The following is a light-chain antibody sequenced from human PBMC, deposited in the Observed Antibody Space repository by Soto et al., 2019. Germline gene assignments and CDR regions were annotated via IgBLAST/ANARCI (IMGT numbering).Light chain of an antibody. Sequence: IVLTHCQVTLSVSLGERATLSCRASQSFSSNLAWYQQKPGQSPRLLIYGASTRATGIPARFSGSGSGTEFTLTISSLQSEDFAVYYCQQYNNWPLTFGQGTKLDI. CDR2: GAS. J-gene: IGKJ1*01. CDR3: QQYNNWPLT. V-gene: IGKV3-15*01. CDR1: QSFSSN.